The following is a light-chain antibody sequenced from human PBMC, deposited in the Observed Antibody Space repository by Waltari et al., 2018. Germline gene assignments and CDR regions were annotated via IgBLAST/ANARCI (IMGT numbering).Light chain of an antibody. CDR2: AAS. CDR3: QQSNSFPWT. V-gene: IGKV1-12*01. Sequence: DIQMTQFPSSVSASVGERVTITCRASQGISSWLDWYQQKPGKAPKLLIYAASLLQSGVPSRFSGSGSGTDFSLTISSLQPEDFATYYCQQSNSFPWTFGQGTKVEIK. J-gene: IGKJ1*01. CDR1: QGISSW.